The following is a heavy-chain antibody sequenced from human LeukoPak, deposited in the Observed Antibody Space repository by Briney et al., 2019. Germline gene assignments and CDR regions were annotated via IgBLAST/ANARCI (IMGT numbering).Heavy chain of an antibody. V-gene: IGHV1-2*02. Sequence: ASVKDSCMASGYTFTAYYIHWVRQAPGQGLEWMGWINPNTGATHHAQKFLGRVTLTRDTSISTAYMELSSLIDDTAVYYCARDTSEHDYSGFGYWGQGTLGTVSS. D-gene: IGHD4-23*01. CDR2: INPNTGAT. CDR1: GYTFTAYY. J-gene: IGHJ4*02. CDR3: ARDTSEHDYSGFGY.